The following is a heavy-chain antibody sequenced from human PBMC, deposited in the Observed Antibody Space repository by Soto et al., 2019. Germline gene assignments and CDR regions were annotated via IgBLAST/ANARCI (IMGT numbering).Heavy chain of an antibody. CDR2: INPNSGGT. Sequence: GAPVKVSCKASGYTFTGYYMHWVRQAPGQGLEWMGWINPNSGGTNYAQKFQGRVTMTRDTSISTAYMELSRLRSDDTAVYYCARARWGAYGMDVWGQGTTVTVSS. CDR3: ARARWGAYGMDV. J-gene: IGHJ6*02. V-gene: IGHV1-2*02. CDR1: GYTFTGYY. D-gene: IGHD3-16*01.